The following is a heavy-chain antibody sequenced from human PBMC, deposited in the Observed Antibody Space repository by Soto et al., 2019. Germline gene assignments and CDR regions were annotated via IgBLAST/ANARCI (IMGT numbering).Heavy chain of an antibody. CDR1: GGSISSGGYY. Sequence: SETLSLTCTVSGGSISSGGYYWSWIRQHPGKGLEWIGYIYYSGSTYYNPSLKSRVTISVDTSKNQFSLKLSSVTAADTAVYNRARVGIAAAGAPFDYWGQGTLVTVSS. D-gene: IGHD6-13*01. V-gene: IGHV4-31*03. CDR2: IYYSGST. CDR3: ARVGIAAAGAPFDY. J-gene: IGHJ4*02.